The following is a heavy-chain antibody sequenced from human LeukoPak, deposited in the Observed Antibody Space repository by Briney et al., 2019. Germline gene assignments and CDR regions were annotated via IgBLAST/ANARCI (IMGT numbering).Heavy chain of an antibody. CDR1: GGAIISDNFY. J-gene: IGHJ4*02. Sequence: SETLSLTCTVSGGAIISDNFYWGWVLQPPGRGLEWVGSINYSGTTYYNPSLRSRVSISVDTSRTQFFLRLNSVTAADTAVYYCGRLFDSWGQGILVTVSS. CDR2: INYSGTT. V-gene: IGHV4-39*01. CDR3: GRLFDS.